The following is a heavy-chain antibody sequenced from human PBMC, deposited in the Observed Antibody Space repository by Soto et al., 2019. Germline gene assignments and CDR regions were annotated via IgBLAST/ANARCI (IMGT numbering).Heavy chain of an antibody. Sequence: QVQLVQSGAEVKKPGSSVKVSCKASGGTFSSYAISWVRQAPGQGLEWMGGIIPIFGTANYAQKFQGRVTITADESTSTAYMELSRLRAEDTAVYYCARDDTPRGYSYGPITYYGMDVWGQGTTVTVSS. D-gene: IGHD5-18*01. CDR2: IIPIFGTA. J-gene: IGHJ6*02. V-gene: IGHV1-69*01. CDR3: ARDDTPRGYSYGPITYYGMDV. CDR1: GGTFSSYA.